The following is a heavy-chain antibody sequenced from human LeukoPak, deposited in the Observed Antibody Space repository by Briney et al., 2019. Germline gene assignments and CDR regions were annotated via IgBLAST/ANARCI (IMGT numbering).Heavy chain of an antibody. D-gene: IGHD2-2*02. CDR1: SCSMSSYH. J-gene: IGHJ4*02. Sequence: TSETLSLTCTVSSCSMSSYHWGWVRQPPGKGLEWIGRIYTTGTTHYNPSLKSRLTMSVDTSTNQFSLNLTSVTAADTAVYYGGRQGYTRSHYFIDFWSQGTLVAVS. V-gene: IGHV4-4*07. CDR2: IYTTGTT. CDR3: GRQGYTRSHYFIDF.